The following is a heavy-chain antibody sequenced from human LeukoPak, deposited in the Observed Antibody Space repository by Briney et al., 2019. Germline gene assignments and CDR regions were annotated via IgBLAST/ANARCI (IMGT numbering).Heavy chain of an antibody. J-gene: IGHJ4*02. D-gene: IGHD3-22*01. CDR2: IRGSGGST. CDR1: GFTFSTCA. CDR3: AKGPGGYYDSSGYYYFDY. V-gene: IGHV3-23*01. Sequence: GGSLRLSCAASGFTFSTCAMSWVRQAPGKGLEWVSAIRGSGGSTYYADSVKGRFTISRDNSKNTLYLQLNSLRAEDTAVYYCAKGPGGYYDSSGYYYFDYWGQGTLVTVSS.